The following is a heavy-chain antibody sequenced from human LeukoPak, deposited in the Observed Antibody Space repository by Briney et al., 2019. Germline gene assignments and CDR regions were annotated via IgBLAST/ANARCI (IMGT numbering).Heavy chain of an antibody. CDR1: GFTFSSHS. D-gene: IGHD4-23*01. J-gene: IGHJ1*01. CDR3: AKDRPNGGYFQH. Sequence: GRSLRLSCAASGFTFSSHSMSWVSQAPGKWLEWVSAISGSGGSTYYADSVKGRFTISRDNSKNTLYLQMNSLRAEDTAVYYCAKDRPNGGYFQHWGQGTLVTVSS. V-gene: IGHV3-23*01. CDR2: ISGSGGST.